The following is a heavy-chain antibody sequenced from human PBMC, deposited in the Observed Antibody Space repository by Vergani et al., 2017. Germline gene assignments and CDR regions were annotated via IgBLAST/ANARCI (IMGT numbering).Heavy chain of an antibody. Sequence: QVQLQESGPGLVKPSQTLSLTCTVSGGSISSGDYYWSWIRQPPGKGLEWIGYIYYSGSTYYNPSLKRRVTISVDTSKNQFSLKLSSVTAADTAVYYCARGYGGKDPSHLPPIDYWGQGTLVTVSS. CDR1: GGSISSGDYY. V-gene: IGHV4-30-4*01. J-gene: IGHJ4*02. CDR2: IYYSGST. D-gene: IGHD4-23*01. CDR3: ARGYGGKDPSHLPPIDY.